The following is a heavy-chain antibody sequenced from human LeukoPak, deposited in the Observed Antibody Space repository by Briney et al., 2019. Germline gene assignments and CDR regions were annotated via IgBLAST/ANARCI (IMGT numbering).Heavy chain of an antibody. CDR2: ISGSSSYI. D-gene: IGHD2-15*01. Sequence: AGGSLRLSRAASGFTFSSYGMNWVRRTPGKGLEWVSYISGSSSYIYYADSLKGRFTVSRDNTNTSLYLQMTSLRAEDTAVYYCARPQGTLTPPFDSWATEPWSPSPQ. J-gene: IGHJ4*01. CDR1: GFTFSSYG. CDR3: ARPQGTLTPPFDS. V-gene: IGHV3-21*06.